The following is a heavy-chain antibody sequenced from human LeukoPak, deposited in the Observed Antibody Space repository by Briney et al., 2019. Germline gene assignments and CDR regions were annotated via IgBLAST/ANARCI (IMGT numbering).Heavy chain of an antibody. CDR2: ISSSSSYI. D-gene: IGHD3-3*01. Sequence: PGGSLRLSCAASGFTFSSYSMNWVRQAPGKGLEWVSSISSSSSYIYYADSVKGRFTISRDNAKNSLYLQMNSLRAEDTAVYYRARRFLEWLLPDYWGQGTLVTVSS. V-gene: IGHV3-21*01. CDR1: GFTFSSYS. J-gene: IGHJ4*02. CDR3: ARRFLEWLLPDY.